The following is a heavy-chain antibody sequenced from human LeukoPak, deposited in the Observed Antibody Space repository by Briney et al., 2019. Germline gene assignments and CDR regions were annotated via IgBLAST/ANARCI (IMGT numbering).Heavy chain of an antibody. Sequence: PSETLSLTCTVSGGSISSYYWSWIRQPPGKGLEWIGEINHSGSTNYNPSLKSRVTISVDTSKNQFSLKLSSVTAADTAVYYCAGSGSYFSSYYYMDVWGKGTTVTVSS. J-gene: IGHJ6*03. CDR1: GGSISSYY. CDR3: AGSGSYFSSYYYMDV. CDR2: INHSGST. D-gene: IGHD3-10*01. V-gene: IGHV4-34*01.